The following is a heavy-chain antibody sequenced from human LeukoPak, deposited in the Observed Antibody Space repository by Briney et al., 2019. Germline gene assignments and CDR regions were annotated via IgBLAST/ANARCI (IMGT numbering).Heavy chain of an antibody. CDR1: GFTFSSYS. CDR2: ISSSSSTI. V-gene: IGHV3-48*04. Sequence: GGSLRLSCAASGFTFSSYSMNWVRQAPGKGLEWVSYISSSSSTIYYADSVKGRFTISRDNAKNSLYLQMNSLRAEDTAVYYCARDRVAARPPCVFWFDPWGQGTLVTVSS. D-gene: IGHD6-6*01. J-gene: IGHJ5*02. CDR3: ARDRVAARPPCVFWFDP.